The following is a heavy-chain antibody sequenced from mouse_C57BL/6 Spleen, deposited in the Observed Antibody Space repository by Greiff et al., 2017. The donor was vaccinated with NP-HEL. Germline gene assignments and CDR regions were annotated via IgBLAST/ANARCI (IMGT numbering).Heavy chain of an antibody. J-gene: IGHJ3*01. CDR1: GYTFTSYW. D-gene: IGHD2-5*01. CDR3: AIRGTYYSNYWFAY. CDR2: IHPSDSDT. Sequence: QVQLQQPGAELVKPGASVKVSCKASGYTFTSYWMHWVKQRPGQGLEWIGRIHPSDSDTNYNQKFKGKATLTVDKSSSTAYMQLSSLTSEDSAVYYCAIRGTYYSNYWFAYWGQGTLVTVSA. V-gene: IGHV1-74*01.